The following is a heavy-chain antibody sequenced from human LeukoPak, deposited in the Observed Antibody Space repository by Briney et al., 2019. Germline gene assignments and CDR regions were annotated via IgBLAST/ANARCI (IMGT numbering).Heavy chain of an antibody. J-gene: IGHJ4*02. Sequence: PGGSLRLSCAASGFTFSSYAMHWVRQAPGKGLEWVAVISYDGDNKYYADSVKGRFTISRDNSKNTLYLQMNSLRAEDTAVYYCARDVLGCPGDYWGQGTLVTVSS. D-gene: IGHD3/OR15-3a*01. CDR3: ARDVLGCPGDY. CDR1: GFTFSSYA. V-gene: IGHV3-30-3*01. CDR2: ISYDGDNK.